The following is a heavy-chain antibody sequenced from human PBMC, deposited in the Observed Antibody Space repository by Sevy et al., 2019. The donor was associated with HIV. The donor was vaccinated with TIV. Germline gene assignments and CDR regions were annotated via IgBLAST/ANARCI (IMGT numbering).Heavy chain of an antibody. D-gene: IGHD3-16*01. CDR3: ARDGGGRGFDY. CDR2: ISYDGSNK. J-gene: IGHJ4*02. Sequence: GGSLRLSCAASGFTFSSYAMHWVRQAPGKGLEWVAVISYDGSNKYYADSVKGRFTISRENSKNTRYLQMNSLVAEETAVYDCARDGGGRGFDYWGQGTLVTVSS. CDR1: GFTFSSYA. V-gene: IGHV3-30-3*01.